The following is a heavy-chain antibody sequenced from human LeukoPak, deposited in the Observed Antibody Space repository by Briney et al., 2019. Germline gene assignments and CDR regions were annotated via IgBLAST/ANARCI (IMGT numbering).Heavy chain of an antibody. CDR1: GFTFSSYA. CDR3: AKDSFWLIVARGYFDY. V-gene: IGHV3-23*01. Sequence: GGSLRLSCAASGFTFSSYAMSWVRQAPGKGLEWVSAISGSGGSTYYADSVKGRFTISRDNSKNTLYLQMNSLRAEDTAVYYCAKDSFWLIVARGYFDYWGQGTLVTVSS. J-gene: IGHJ4*02. CDR2: ISGSGGST. D-gene: IGHD2-15*01.